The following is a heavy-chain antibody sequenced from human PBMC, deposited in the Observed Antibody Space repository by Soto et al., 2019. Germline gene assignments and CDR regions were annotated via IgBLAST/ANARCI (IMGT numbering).Heavy chain of an antibody. CDR3: ARDHYYDSSGLPPRAFDI. D-gene: IGHD3-22*01. CDR1: GGSISSGGYY. V-gene: IGHV4-31*03. CDR2: IYYSGSS. J-gene: IGHJ3*02. Sequence: QVQLQESGPGLVKPSQTLSLTCTVSGGSISSGGYYWSWIRQHPGKGLESIGYIYYSGSSYYNPSLKSRITISVDTVKNQFSLKLSSVTAADTAVDYCARDHYYDSSGLPPRAFDIWGQGKMVTVSS.